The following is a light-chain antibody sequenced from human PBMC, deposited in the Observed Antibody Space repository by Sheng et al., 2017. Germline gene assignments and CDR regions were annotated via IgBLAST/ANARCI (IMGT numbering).Light chain of an antibody. V-gene: IGLV3-25*03. J-gene: IGLJ2*01. CDR1: ALPKQY. Sequence: SYELTQTPSVSVSPGQTARITCSGDALPKQYAYWYQQKPGQAPILMIYRDTERPSGIPERFSASVAGTTATLTVSGVQPDDEVDYYCQSTDRSGNAIIFGGGTKLTVL. CDR3: QSTDRSGNAII. CDR2: RDT.